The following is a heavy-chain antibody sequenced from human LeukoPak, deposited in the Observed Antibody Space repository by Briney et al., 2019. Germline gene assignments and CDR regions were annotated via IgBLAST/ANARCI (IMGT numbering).Heavy chain of an antibody. CDR3: TSDYGGIQLWSFDY. CDR1: GFTFGDYA. D-gene: IGHD5-18*01. V-gene: IGHV3-49*03. CDR2: IRSKAYGGTT. Sequence: PGGSLRLSCTASGFTFGDYAMSWFRQAPGKGLEWVGFIRSKAYGGTTEYAASVKGRFTISRDDSKSIAYLQMNSLKTEDTAVYYCTSDYGGIQLWSFDYWGQETLVTVSS. J-gene: IGHJ4*02.